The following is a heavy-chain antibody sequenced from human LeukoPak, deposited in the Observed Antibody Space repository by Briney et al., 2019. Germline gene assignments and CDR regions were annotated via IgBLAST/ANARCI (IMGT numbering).Heavy chain of an antibody. D-gene: IGHD3-22*01. CDR2: IKQDGSEI. Sequence: GGSLRLSCAASGFTFSSYWMSWVRQTPGKGLEWVANIKQDGSEIYYVDSVKGRFTISRDNAKNSLYLQTNSLRAKDTAVYYCARLSDDSSGYYASDFDYWGQGTLVTVSS. J-gene: IGHJ4*02. CDR3: ARLSDDSSGYYASDFDY. V-gene: IGHV3-7*01. CDR1: GFTFSSYW.